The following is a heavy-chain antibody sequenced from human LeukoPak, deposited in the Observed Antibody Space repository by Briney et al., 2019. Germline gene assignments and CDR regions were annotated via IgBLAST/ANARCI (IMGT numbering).Heavy chain of an antibody. CDR2: IYYSGST. CDR3: ARGVLWFGELPY. Sequence: SETLSLTCTVSGGSISSSCYYWGWIRQPPGKGLEWIGSIYYSGSTYYNPSLKSRVTISVDTSKNQFSLRLSSVTAADTAVYYCARGVLWFGELPYWGQGTLVTVSS. CDR1: GGSISSSCYY. J-gene: IGHJ4*02. D-gene: IGHD3-10*01. V-gene: IGHV4-39*01.